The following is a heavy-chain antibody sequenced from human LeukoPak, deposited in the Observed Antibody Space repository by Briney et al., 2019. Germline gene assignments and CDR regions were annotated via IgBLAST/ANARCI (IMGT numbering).Heavy chain of an antibody. D-gene: IGHD6-13*01. V-gene: IGHV3-74*01. J-gene: IGHJ4*02. Sequence: GGPLRLSCAASGFTFSSYWMHWVRHAPGKGLVWVSRINSDGSITTHAVSVKDRFTISRDNAKTTLHLQMNSLRAEDTAVYYCARVGSSWNPFDSWGQGTLATVSS. CDR3: ARVGSSWNPFDS. CDR2: INSDGSIT. CDR1: GFTFSSYW.